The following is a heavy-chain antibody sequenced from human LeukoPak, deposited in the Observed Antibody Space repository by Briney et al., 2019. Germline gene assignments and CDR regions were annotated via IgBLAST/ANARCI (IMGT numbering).Heavy chain of an antibody. CDR1: GGSISSHY. J-gene: IGHJ4*02. Sequence: SEILSLTCTVSGGSISSHYWSWIRQPPGQGLEWIGYVHSSGGANYNPSLNSRVTMSVDTSKDRLSLRLSSVTAADTAVYYCARLRSSGWYDQYFDYWGQGTLVSVSS. CDR2: VHSSGGA. D-gene: IGHD6-19*01. V-gene: IGHV4-59*08. CDR3: ARLRSSGWYDQYFDY.